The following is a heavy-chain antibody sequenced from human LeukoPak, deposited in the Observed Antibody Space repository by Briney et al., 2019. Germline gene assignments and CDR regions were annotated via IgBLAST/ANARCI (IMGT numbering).Heavy chain of an antibody. CDR3: AKDDDYVEYGYYFDF. J-gene: IGHJ4*02. V-gene: IGHV3-33*06. CDR1: GFTFSTYA. CDR2: IWFDGSDK. D-gene: IGHD4-17*01. Sequence: GGSLRLSCAASGFTFSTYAIHWVRQAPGQGLEWVAVIWFDGSDKYYSDSVKGRFTISRDNSRNTLYLQMNSLRAEDTAVYYCAKDDDYVEYGYYFDFWGREPWSPSPQ.